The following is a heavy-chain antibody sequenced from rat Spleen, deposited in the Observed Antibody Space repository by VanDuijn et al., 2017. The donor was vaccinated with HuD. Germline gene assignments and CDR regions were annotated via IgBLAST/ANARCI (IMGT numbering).Heavy chain of an antibody. J-gene: IGHJ3*01. D-gene: IGHD1-11*01. CDR1: GFSLISNS. CDR3: ARSYGGYTQHWFAY. CDR2: ISSGGNT. Sequence: QVQLKESGPGLVQPSQTLSLICTVSGFSLISNSVHWVRQPPGKGLEWIAAISSGGNTFYDSALKSRLSISRDTSKSQVFLKMNSLKTDDTAIYFCARSYGGYTQHWFAYWGQGTLITVSS. V-gene: IGHV2-6*01.